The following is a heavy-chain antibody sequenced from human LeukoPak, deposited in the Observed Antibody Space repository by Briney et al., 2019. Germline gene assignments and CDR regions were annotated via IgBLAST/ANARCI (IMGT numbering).Heavy chain of an antibody. CDR1: GYTLTELS. CDR3: AASSSWLYYFDY. D-gene: IGHD6-13*01. Sequence: ASVKVSCKVSGYTLTELSMHWVRQAPGKGLEWMGGFDPEDGETIYAQKFQGRVTMTEDTSTDTAYMELSSPRSEDTAVYYCAASSSWLYYFDYWGQGTLVTVSS. J-gene: IGHJ4*02. V-gene: IGHV1-24*01. CDR2: FDPEDGET.